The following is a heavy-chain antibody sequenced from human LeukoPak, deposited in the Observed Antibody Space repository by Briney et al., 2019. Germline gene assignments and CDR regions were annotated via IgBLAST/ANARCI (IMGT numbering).Heavy chain of an antibody. CDR1: GGSFSGYY. CDR3: ARSFRSCSGGSCSSRRYYYYMDV. CDR2: INHSGST. D-gene: IGHD2-15*01. Sequence: PSETLSLTCAVYGGSFSGYYWSWIRQPPGKGLEWIGEINHSGSTNYNPSLKSRVTISVDTSKNQFSLKLSSVTAAGTAVYYCARSFRSCSGGSCSSRRYYYYMDVWGKGTTVTVSS. J-gene: IGHJ6*03. V-gene: IGHV4-34*01.